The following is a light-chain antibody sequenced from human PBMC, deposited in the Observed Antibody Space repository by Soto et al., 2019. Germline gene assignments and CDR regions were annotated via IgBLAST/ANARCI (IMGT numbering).Light chain of an antibody. Sequence: QSALTQPASVSGSPGQSITISCTGTSSDVGGYNYVSWYQQHPGKAPKFMIYDVTNRPSGVSNRFSGSKSGNTASLTISGIQAEDEADYYCSSYTSTSTYVFGTGTKVTVL. V-gene: IGLV2-14*01. CDR2: DVT. CDR3: SSYTSTSTYV. J-gene: IGLJ1*01. CDR1: SSDVGGYNY.